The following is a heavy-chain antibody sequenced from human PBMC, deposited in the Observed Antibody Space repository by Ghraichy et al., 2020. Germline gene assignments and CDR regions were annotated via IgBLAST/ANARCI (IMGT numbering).Heavy chain of an antibody. D-gene: IGHD3-22*01. CDR1: GFTFSSYA. V-gene: IGHV3-23*01. Sequence: GGSLRLSCAASGFTFSSYAMSWVRQAPGKGLEWVSAISGSGGSTYYADSVKGRFTISRDNSKNTLYLQMNSLRAEDTAVYYCAKVDYYDSSGSYYYYYYGMDVWGQGTTVTVSS. J-gene: IGHJ6*02. CDR2: ISGSGGST. CDR3: AKVDYYDSSGSYYYYYYGMDV.